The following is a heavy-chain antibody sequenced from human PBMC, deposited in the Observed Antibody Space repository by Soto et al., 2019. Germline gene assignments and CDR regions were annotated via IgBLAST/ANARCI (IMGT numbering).Heavy chain of an antibody. Sequence: PSETLSLTCTVSGGSVSSGSYYWNWIRQPPGKGLEWIGFIYYSGRTNYNPSLKSRVTMSLDTSKNQFSLKLSSVTAADTAVYYCVGGHYYDSSGRPFDYWGQGTLVTVSS. D-gene: IGHD3-22*01. CDR1: GGSVSSGSYY. J-gene: IGHJ4*02. CDR3: VGGHYYDSSGRPFDY. V-gene: IGHV4-61*01. CDR2: IYYSGRT.